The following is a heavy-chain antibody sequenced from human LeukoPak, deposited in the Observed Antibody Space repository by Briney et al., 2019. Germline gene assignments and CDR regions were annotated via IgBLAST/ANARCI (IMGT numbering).Heavy chain of an antibody. CDR3: TRDRDYGDAFDY. J-gene: IGHJ4*02. CDR1: GFTFGDYA. Sequence: GGSLKLSCTASGFTFGDYAMSWFRQAPGKGLEWVGFIRSKAYGGTTEYAASVKGRFTISRDDSKSIAYLQMNSLKTEDTAVYYCTRDRDYGDAFDYWGQGTLVTVSS. D-gene: IGHD4-17*01. V-gene: IGHV3-49*03. CDR2: IRSKAYGGTT.